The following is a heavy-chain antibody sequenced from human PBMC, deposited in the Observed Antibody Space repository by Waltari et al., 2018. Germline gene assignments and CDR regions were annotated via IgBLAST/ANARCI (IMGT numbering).Heavy chain of an antibody. CDR2: FDPDDGET. Sequence: QVQLVQSGAEVKKPGASVKVSCKVSGYTLTELSMHWVRQAPGKGHEWMGGFDPDDGETIYAQKFQGRVHSTEDTSTDTAYMARSIMRSEDTAVYYCATWVRNRAQIVVVTAIAYFQHWGQGTLVTVSS. V-gene: IGHV1-24*01. J-gene: IGHJ1*01. CDR1: GYTLTELS. CDR3: ATWVRNRAQIVVVTAIAYFQH. D-gene: IGHD2-21*02.